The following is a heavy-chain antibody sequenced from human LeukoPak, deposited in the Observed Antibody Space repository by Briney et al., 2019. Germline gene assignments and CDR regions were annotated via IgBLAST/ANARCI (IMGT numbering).Heavy chain of an antibody. J-gene: IGHJ6*04. CDR1: GFTFSSYS. V-gene: IGHV4-34*01. Sequence: GSLRLSCAASGFTFSSYSMNWIRQPPGKGLEWIGEINHSGSTNYNPSLKSRVTISVDTSKNQFSLKLSSVTAADTAVYYCARERYYYGSGSPLDVWGKGTTVTISS. CDR3: ARERYYYGSGSPLDV. CDR2: INHSGST. D-gene: IGHD3-10*01.